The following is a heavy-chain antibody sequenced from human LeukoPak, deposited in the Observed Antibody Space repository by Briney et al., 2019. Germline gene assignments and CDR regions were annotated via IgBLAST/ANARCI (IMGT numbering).Heavy chain of an antibody. V-gene: IGHV4-31*03. Sequence: TLSLTCTVSGGSIGSGGYYWSWIRQHPGKGLEWIGYIYYSGSTYYNPSLKSRVTISVDTSKNQFSLKLSSVTAADTAVYYCARGSYYYDSSGFRLYDAFDIWGQGTMVTVSS. CDR1: GGSIGSGGYY. J-gene: IGHJ3*02. CDR3: ARGSYYYDSSGFRLYDAFDI. CDR2: IYYSGST. D-gene: IGHD3-22*01.